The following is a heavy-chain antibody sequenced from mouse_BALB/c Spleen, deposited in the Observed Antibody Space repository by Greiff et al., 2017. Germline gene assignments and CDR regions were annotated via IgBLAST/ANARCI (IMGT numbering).Heavy chain of an antibody. V-gene: IGHV5-6*01. D-gene: IGHD2-1*01. CDR3: ARHRSYGNYALYFDY. J-gene: IGHJ2*01. CDR1: GFTFSSYG. Sequence: EVKVVESGGDLVKPGGSLKLSCAASGFTFSSYGMSWVRQTPDKRLEWVATISSGGSYTYYPDSVKGRFTISRDNAKNTLYLQMSSLKSEDTAMYYCARHRSYGNYALYFDYWGQGTTLTVSS. CDR2: ISSGGSYT.